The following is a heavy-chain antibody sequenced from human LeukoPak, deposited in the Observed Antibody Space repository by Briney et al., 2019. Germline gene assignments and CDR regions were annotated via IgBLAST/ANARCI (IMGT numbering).Heavy chain of an antibody. D-gene: IGHD6-13*01. CDR1: GFTFSSYW. CDR2: IKQDGSEK. V-gene: IGHV3-7*01. J-gene: IGHJ6*03. Sequence: GGSLRLSCAASGFTFSSYWMSWVRQAPGKGLEWVANIKQDGSEKYYVDSVKGRFTNSRDNAKNSLDLQMNSLSAEDTAVYYCARYGSSWYRTYYYYYYMDVWGKGTTVTVSS. CDR3: ARYGSSWYRTYYYYYYMDV.